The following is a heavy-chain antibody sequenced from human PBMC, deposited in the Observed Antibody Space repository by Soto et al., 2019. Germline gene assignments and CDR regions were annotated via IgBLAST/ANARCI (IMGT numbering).Heavy chain of an antibody. J-gene: IGHJ4*02. CDR1: GGSIITYY. D-gene: IGHD4-4*01. V-gene: IGHV4-59*01. Sequence: SETLSLTCTVSGGSIITYYWSWIRQSPGKGLEWIGYIHYSGRTNHNPSLKSRVTISVDTSKNQFSLNLNSVTAADTAVYYCARVMGRDGYSFDYWGQGTLVTVSS. CDR3: ARVMGRDGYSFDY. CDR2: IHYSGRT.